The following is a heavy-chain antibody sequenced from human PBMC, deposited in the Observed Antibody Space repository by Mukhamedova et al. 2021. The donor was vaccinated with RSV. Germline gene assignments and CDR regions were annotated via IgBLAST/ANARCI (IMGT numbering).Heavy chain of an antibody. V-gene: IGHV4-39*07. Sequence: PPGKGLEWIGTIYYSGSTVYNPSLKSRVTMSVDVSKIQFSLRLNSVTAADTAVFFCARRVPDGSGHHYLDSWGQGTPVTVS. CDR2: IYYSGST. J-gene: IGHJ4*02. D-gene: IGHD3-22*01. CDR3: ARRVPDGSGHHYLDS.